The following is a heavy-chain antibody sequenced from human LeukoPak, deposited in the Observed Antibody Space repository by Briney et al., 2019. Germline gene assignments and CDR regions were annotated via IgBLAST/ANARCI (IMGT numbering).Heavy chain of an antibody. D-gene: IGHD1-26*01. J-gene: IGHJ3*01. Sequence: GGSLRLSCAASGFTFSGHWMSWVRQAPAKGLEWVAHMNGDGSQIYYMDFVKGRFTISRDNAKNSLYLQMNGLRAEDTAVYYCVAWGNSGNSWGQGSMVIVSS. CDR2: MNGDGSQI. CDR1: GFTFSGHW. V-gene: IGHV3-7*01. CDR3: VAWGNSGNS.